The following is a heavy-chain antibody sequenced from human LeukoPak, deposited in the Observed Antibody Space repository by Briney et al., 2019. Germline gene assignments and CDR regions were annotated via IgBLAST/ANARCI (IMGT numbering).Heavy chain of an antibody. D-gene: IGHD1-20*01. CDR1: GGSISSYY. CDR2: MYYSGSS. J-gene: IGHJ4*02. CDR3: ARQIRITGTDFDY. Sequence: SETLSLTCTVSGGSISSYYWSWIRQPPGKGLEWIGYMYYSGSSNYNPSLKSRVTILVDTSKNQFSLKLSSVTAADTAVYYCARQIRITGTDFDYWGQGTLVTVSS. V-gene: IGHV4-59*08.